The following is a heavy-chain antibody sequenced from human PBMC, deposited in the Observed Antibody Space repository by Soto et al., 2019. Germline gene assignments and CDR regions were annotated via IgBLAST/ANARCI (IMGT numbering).Heavy chain of an antibody. D-gene: IGHD2-21*02. CDR1: GGSFSGYY. Sequence: SETLSLTCAVYGGSFSGYYWSWIRQPPGKGLEWIGEINHSGSTNYNPSLKSRVTISVDTSKNQFSLELSSVTAADTAVYYCARVQGVTMAPWFDPWGQGTLVTVSS. V-gene: IGHV4-34*01. J-gene: IGHJ5*02. CDR3: ARVQGVTMAPWFDP. CDR2: INHSGST.